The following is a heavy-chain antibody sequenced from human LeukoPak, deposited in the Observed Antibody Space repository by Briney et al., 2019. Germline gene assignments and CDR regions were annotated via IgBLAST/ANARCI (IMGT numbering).Heavy chain of an antibody. CDR2: IYTSGST. V-gene: IGHV4-61*02. CDR3: ARDGVMTPMGEVFDP. CDR1: GGSISSGSYY. J-gene: IGHJ5*02. Sequence: PSETLSLTCTVSGGSISSGSYYWSWIRQSAGKGLEWIGRIYTSGSTNHNPSLKSRVTISVDTSKNQFSLKLSSVTAADTAVYYCARDGVMTPMGEVFDPWGQGTLITVSS. D-gene: IGHD5-18*01.